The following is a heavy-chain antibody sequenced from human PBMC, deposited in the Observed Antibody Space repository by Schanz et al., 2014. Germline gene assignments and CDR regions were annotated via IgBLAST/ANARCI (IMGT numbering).Heavy chain of an antibody. Sequence: QVQLQESGPGLVKPSQTLSLTCAVSGGSISSGGYSWSWIRQPPGKGLEWIGYIFFRGSTYYNPSLKRRVTISIDTSKNQFSLRRTSVTAADTAVYYCYGMDVWGQGTTVTVSS. CDR3: YGMDV. CDR2: IFFRGST. V-gene: IGHV4-30-4*07. CDR1: GGSISSGGYS. J-gene: IGHJ6*02.